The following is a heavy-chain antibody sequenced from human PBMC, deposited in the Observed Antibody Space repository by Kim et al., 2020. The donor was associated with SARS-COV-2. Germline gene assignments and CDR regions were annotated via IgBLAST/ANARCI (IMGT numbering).Heavy chain of an antibody. J-gene: IGHJ6*02. D-gene: IGHD3-10*01. CDR2: ISYDGSNK. Sequence: GGSLRLSCAASGFTFSSYAMHWVRQAPGKGLEWVAVISYDGSNKYYADSVKDRFTISRDNSKNTLYLQMNSLRAEDTAVYYCARDDEMVRGVILYYYYGMDVWGQGTTVTVSS. CDR1: GFTFSSYA. CDR3: ARDDEMVRGVILYYYYGMDV. V-gene: IGHV3-30*04.